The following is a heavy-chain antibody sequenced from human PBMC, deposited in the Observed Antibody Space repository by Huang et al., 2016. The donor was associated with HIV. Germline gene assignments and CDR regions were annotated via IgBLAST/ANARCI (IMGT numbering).Heavy chain of an antibody. J-gene: IGHJ6*02. CDR3: ARLIGSPSFYYGLDV. Sequence: EVQLVQSGAEVKKPGESLKISCTGSGYRFRSNWIGWVRQMPGKGLEWMGIIYPGDSDTRYSPSFQGKVTISADKSINTAYLQWSSLKASDTAMYYCARLIGSPSFYYGLDVWSQGTTVTVSS. D-gene: IGHD3-10*01. CDR1: GYRFRSNW. CDR2: IYPGDSDT. V-gene: IGHV5-51*01.